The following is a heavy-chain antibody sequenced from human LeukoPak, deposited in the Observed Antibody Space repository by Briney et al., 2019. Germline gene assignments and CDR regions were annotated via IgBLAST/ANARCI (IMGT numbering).Heavy chain of an antibody. J-gene: IGHJ4*02. D-gene: IGHD3-22*01. CDR2: LNPNSGGT. CDR1: GYTFTGYY. Sequence: VASVKVSCKASGYTFTGYYLHWVRQAPGQGLEWMGWLNPNSGGTRYSPKFQDRVTMTRVTSISTAYMELSSLRSDDTAVYYCVRDQITIYYDDSDYGDGFDYWGQGTLVTVSS. CDR3: VRDQITIYYDDSDYGDGFDY. V-gene: IGHV1-2*02.